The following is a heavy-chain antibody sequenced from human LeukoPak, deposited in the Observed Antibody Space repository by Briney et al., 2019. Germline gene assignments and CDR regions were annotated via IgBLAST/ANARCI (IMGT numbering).Heavy chain of an antibody. CDR2: IYPGDSDT. CDR3: ARQRIQLWLRGVLDGMDV. Sequence: GESLKISCKGSGYSFTSYWIGWVRQMPGKGLEWMGIIYPGDSDTRYRPSFQGQVTISADKSISTAYLQWSSLKASDTAMYYCARQRIQLWLRGVLDGMDVWGQGTTVTVSS. CDR1: GYSFTSYW. D-gene: IGHD5-18*01. J-gene: IGHJ6*02. V-gene: IGHV5-51*01.